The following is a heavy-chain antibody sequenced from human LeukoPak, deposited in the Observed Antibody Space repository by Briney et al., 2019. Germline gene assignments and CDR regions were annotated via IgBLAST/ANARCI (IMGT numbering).Heavy chain of an antibody. CDR2: IYTSGST. J-gene: IGHJ4*02. Sequence: SETLSLTCTVSGGSISSYYWSWIRQPAGKGLEWIGRIYTSGSTNYNPSLKSRVTMSVDTSKNQFSLKLSSVTAADTAVYYCASEILPMYYYDSSGYGYFDYWGQGTLVTVSS. D-gene: IGHD3-22*01. CDR3: ASEILPMYYYDSSGYGYFDY. V-gene: IGHV4-4*07. CDR1: GGSISSYY.